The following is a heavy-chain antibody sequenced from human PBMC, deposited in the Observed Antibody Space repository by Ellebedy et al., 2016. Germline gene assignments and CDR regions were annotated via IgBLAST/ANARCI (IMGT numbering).Heavy chain of an antibody. J-gene: IGHJ4*02. CDR1: GFTFSSYA. CDR3: AREGGPYSSGYYFDY. D-gene: IGHD3-22*01. V-gene: IGHV3-30*04. CDR2: ISYDGSNK. Sequence: GESLKISCAASGFTFSSYAMHWVRQAPGKGLEWVAVISYDGSNKYYADSVKGRFTISRDNSKNTLYLQMNSLRAEDTAVYYCAREGGPYSSGYYFDYWGQGTLVTVSS.